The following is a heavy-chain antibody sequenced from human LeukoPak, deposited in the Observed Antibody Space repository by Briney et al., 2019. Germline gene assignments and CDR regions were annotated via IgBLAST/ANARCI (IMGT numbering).Heavy chain of an antibody. Sequence: SETLSLTCTVSGGSISSYYWSWIRQPPGKGLEWIGYIYYSGSTNYNPSLKSRVTISVDTSKNQFSLKLSSVTAADTAVYYCARHFRGLIVATIYAFDIWGQGTMVTVSS. CDR3: ARHFRGLIVATIYAFDI. J-gene: IGHJ3*02. V-gene: IGHV4-59*08. D-gene: IGHD5-12*01. CDR1: GGSISSYY. CDR2: IYYSGST.